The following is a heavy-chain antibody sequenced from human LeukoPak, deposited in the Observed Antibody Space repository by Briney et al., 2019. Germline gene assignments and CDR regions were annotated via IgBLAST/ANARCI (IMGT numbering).Heavy chain of an antibody. CDR2: ISGSGGST. V-gene: IGHV3-23*01. CDR3: ANWEYYYDSSGYHFDY. CDR1: GFTFSSYA. D-gene: IGHD3-22*01. Sequence: GGSLRLSCAASGFTFSSYAMSWVRQAPGKGLEWVSAISGSGGSTYYADSVKGRFTISRGNSKNTLYLQMNSPRAEDTAVYYCANWEYYYDSSGYHFDYWGQGTLVTVSS. J-gene: IGHJ4*02.